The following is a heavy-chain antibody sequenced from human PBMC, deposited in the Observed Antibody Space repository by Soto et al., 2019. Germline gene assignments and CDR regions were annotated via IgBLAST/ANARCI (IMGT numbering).Heavy chain of an antibody. J-gene: IGHJ4*02. CDR2: IYSGGST. CDR3: ARSYYDILTGYSIFDY. CDR1: GFTVSSNY. Sequence: GGSLRLSCAASGFTVSSNYMSWVRQAPGKGLEWVSVIYSGGSTYYADSVKGRFTISRDNSKNTLYLQMNSLRAEDTAVYYCARSYYDILTGYSIFDYWGQGTLVTVSS. V-gene: IGHV3-53*01. D-gene: IGHD3-9*01.